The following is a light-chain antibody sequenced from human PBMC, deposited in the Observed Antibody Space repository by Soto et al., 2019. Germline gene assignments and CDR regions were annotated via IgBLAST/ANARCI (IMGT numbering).Light chain of an antibody. V-gene: IGLV2-14*03. Sequence: QSVLTQPASVSGSPGQSIAITCTGTNSDVGAFNYVSWYQQHPDKAPKLTIYEVSNRPSGVSNRFSGSKSVNTATLTISGLQTEDEADYYCSSYTTSSTRVFGTGTKVTVL. CDR2: EVS. J-gene: IGLJ1*01. CDR1: NSDVGAFNY. CDR3: SSYTTSSTRV.